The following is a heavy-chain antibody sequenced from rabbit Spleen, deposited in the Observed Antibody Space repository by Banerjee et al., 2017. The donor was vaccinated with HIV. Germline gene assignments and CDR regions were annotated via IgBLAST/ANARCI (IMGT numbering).Heavy chain of an antibody. CDR1: GFSFNSGYD. CDR2: IYAGSSANT. V-gene: IGHV1S45*01. D-gene: IGHD8-1*01. CDR3: ARDTGTSFSTYGMDL. Sequence: QEQVKETGGGLVQPGGSLTLSCKASGFSFNSGYDMCWVRQATGKGLEWIACIYAGSSANTYSATWAKGRFTISKTSSTTVTLQMTSLTAADTATYFCARDTGTSFSTYGMDLWGPGTLVTVS. J-gene: IGHJ6*01.